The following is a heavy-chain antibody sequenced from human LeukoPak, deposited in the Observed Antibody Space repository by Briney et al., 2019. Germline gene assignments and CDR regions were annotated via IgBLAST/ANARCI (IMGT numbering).Heavy chain of an antibody. V-gene: IGHV1-46*01. CDR1: GYTFTSYY. Sequence: ASVKVSCKASGYTFTSYYMHWVRQAPGQGLEWMGIINPSGGSTSYAQKFQGRVTMTRDTSTSTVYTELSSLRSEDTAVYYCARDPLNWNDEKSQTFDYWGQGTLVTVSS. CDR3: ARDPLNWNDEKSQTFDY. J-gene: IGHJ4*02. D-gene: IGHD1-1*01. CDR2: INPSGGST.